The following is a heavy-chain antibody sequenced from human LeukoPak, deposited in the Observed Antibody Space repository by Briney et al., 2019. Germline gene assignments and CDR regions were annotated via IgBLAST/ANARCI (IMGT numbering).Heavy chain of an antibody. J-gene: IGHJ3*02. CDR3: ARATEEWLSAFDI. V-gene: IGHV4-4*02. CDR2: IYHSGST. CDR1: GGSISRSNW. D-gene: IGHD5-12*01. Sequence: PSETLSLTCAVSGGSISRSNWWSWVRQPPGKGLEWIGEIYHSGSTNYNPSLKSRVTISVDKSKNQFSLKLSSVTAADTAVYYCARATEEWLSAFDIWGQGTMVTVSS.